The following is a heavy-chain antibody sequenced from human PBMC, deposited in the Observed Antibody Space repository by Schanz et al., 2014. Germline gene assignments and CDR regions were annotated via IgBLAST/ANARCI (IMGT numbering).Heavy chain of an antibody. CDR3: LRANPTQHVVLPDALRY. V-gene: IGHV1-18*04. D-gene: IGHD2-2*01. CDR1: GYTFPSYG. J-gene: IGHJ4*02. Sequence: QVQLVQSGSEVKKPGASVKVSCKASGYTFPSYGISWVRQAPGQGLEWMGWINVYNGDTKFAKTFQDRVTLTSDTSASTAYMELRSLRPDDTAVYYCLRANPTQHVVLPDALRYWGQGTLISVSS. CDR2: INVYNGDT.